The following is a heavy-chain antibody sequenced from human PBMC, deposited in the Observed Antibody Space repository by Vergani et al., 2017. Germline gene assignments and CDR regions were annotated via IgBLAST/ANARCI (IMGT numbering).Heavy chain of an antibody. J-gene: IGHJ5*02. CDR3: AREAARPGVVWFDP. Sequence: QVQLQESGPGLVKPSQTLSLTCTVSGGSFNSGSYYWSWIRQPAGKGLEWIGRIYTSGSTNYNPSLKSRVTISVDMSKNQFSLKLSSVTAADTAVYYCAREAARPGVVWFDPWGQGTLVTVSS. CDR2: IYTSGST. D-gene: IGHD3-3*01. V-gene: IGHV4-61*02. CDR1: GGSFNSGSYY.